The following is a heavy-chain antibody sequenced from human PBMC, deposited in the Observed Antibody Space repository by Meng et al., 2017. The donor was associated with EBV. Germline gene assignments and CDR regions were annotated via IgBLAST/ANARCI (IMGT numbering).Heavy chain of an antibody. V-gene: IGHV4-34*01. CDR3: AGSYGGVLNY. CDR1: GGSFSGYY. CDR2: INHSGST. D-gene: IGHD4-23*01. Sequence: QVQLQQWDAGLLKPSGTLSLTCAVYGGSFSGYYWSWIRQPPGKGLEWIGEINHSGSTNYNPSLKSRVTISVDTSKNQFSLKLSSVTAADTAVYYCAGSYGGVLNYWGQGTLVTVSS. J-gene: IGHJ4*02.